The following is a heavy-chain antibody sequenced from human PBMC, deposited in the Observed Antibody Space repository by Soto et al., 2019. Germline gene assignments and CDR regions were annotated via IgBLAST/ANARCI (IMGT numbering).Heavy chain of an antibody. V-gene: IGHV4-31*02. J-gene: IGHJ3*02. CDR2: IYYSGST. D-gene: IGHD2-21*02. CDR1: GGSISSGGYY. Sequence: SETLSLTCTVSGGSISSGGYYWSWIRQHPGKGLEWIGYIYYSGSTYYNPSLKSRVTISVDTSKNQFSLKLSSVTAADTAVYYCARTCGGDCYDAFDIWGQGTMVTVSS. CDR3: ARTCGGDCYDAFDI.